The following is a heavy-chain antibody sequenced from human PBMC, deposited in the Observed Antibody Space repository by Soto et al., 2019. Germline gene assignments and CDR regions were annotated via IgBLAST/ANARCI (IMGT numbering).Heavy chain of an antibody. Sequence: SETLSLTCTVSGGSISSYYWSWIRQPPGKGLEWMGYIYYSGSTNYNPSLKSRVTISVDTSKNQFSLKLSSVTAADTAAYYCARVIRVVVPAAITSYYYYYYMDVWGKGTTVTVSS. D-gene: IGHD2-2*01. J-gene: IGHJ6*03. CDR3: ARVIRVVVPAAITSYYYYYYMDV. CDR1: GGSISSYY. CDR2: IYYSGST. V-gene: IGHV4-59*01.